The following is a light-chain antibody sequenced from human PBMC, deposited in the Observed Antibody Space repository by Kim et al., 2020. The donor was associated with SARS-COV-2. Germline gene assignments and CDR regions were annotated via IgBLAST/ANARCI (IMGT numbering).Light chain of an antibody. V-gene: IGLV3-19*01. CDR3: NSRDSSGNHVV. CDR2: GKN. J-gene: IGLJ2*01. Sequence: ALGQTVRSTCKGDSLRSYYASWYQQKPGQAPIVVIYGKNNRPSGIPDRFSGSSSGNTASLTITGAQAEDEADYYCNSRDSSGNHVVFGGGTQLTVL. CDR1: SLRSYY.